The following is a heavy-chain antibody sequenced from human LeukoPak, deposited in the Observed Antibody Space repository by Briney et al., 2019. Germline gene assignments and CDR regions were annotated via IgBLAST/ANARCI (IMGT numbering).Heavy chain of an antibody. CDR2: IYTSGST. CDR3: ARDGPRIAVAGTRFGYYYYMDV. CDR1: GGSISSYN. J-gene: IGHJ6*03. D-gene: IGHD6-19*01. Sequence: PSETLSLTCTVSGGSISSYNWSWIRQPAGKGLEWIGRIYTSGSTNYNPSLKSRVTISVDKSKNQFSLKLSSMTAADTAVYYCARDGPRIAVAGTRFGYYYYMDVWGKGTTVTVS. V-gene: IGHV4-4*07.